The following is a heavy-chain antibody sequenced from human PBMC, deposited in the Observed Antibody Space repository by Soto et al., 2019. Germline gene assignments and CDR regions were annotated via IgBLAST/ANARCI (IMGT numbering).Heavy chain of an antibody. CDR3: AREYYDYVWGSYRRFDY. J-gene: IGHJ4*02. Sequence: GGSLRLSCVASGFTFSSYWMSWVRQAPGKGLEWVANIKQDGSEKYYVDSVKGRFTISRDNAKNSLYLQMNSLRAEDTAVYYCAREYYDYVWGSYRRFDYWGQGTLVTVSS. CDR1: GFTFSSYW. D-gene: IGHD3-16*02. CDR2: IKQDGSEK. V-gene: IGHV3-7*01.